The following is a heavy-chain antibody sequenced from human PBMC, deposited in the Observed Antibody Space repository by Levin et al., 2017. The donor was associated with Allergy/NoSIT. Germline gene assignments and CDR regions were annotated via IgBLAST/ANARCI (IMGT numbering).Heavy chain of an antibody. J-gene: IGHJ4*02. CDR3: ARDVDTAMVSYFDY. V-gene: IGHV3-30-3*01. CDR1: GFTFSSYA. D-gene: IGHD5-18*01. CDR2: ISYDGSNK. Sequence: SCAASGFTFSSYAMHWVRQAPGKGLEWVAVISYDGSNKYYADSVKGRFTISRDNSKNTLYLQMNSLRAEDTAVYYCARDVDTAMVSYFDYWGQGTLVTVSS.